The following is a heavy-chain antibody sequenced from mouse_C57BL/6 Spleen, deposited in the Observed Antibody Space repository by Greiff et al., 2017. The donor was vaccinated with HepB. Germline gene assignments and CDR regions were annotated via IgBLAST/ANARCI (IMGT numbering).Heavy chain of an antibody. CDR1: GYAFSSSW. J-gene: IGHJ2*01. CDR2: IYPGDGDT. V-gene: IGHV1-82*01. CDR3: AREDGIHFDY. D-gene: IGHD1-1*01. Sequence: QVQLQQSGPELVKPGASVKISCKASGYAFSSSWMNWVKQRPGKGLEWIGRIYPGDGDTNYNGKFKGKATLTADKSSSTAYMQLSSLTSEDSAVYFCAREDGIHFDYWGQGTTLTVSS.